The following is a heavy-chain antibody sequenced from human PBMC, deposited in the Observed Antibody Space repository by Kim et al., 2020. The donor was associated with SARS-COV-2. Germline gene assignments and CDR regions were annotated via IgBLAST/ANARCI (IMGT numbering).Heavy chain of an antibody. Sequence: NYNPSLKSRVTISVATSKNQFSLKLSSVTAADTAVYYCARRPFNTAAFDYWGQGTLVTVSS. J-gene: IGHJ4*02. CDR3: ARRPFNTAAFDY. D-gene: IGHD5-18*01. V-gene: IGHV4-59*08.